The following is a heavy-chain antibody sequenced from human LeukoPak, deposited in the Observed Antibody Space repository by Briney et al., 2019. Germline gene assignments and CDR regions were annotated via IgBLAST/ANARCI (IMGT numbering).Heavy chain of an antibody. J-gene: IGHJ4*02. Sequence: ASVKVPCKASGYTFTDYYINWVRQAPGQGLEWMGWIDPNSGGTNYAQKFQGRVTMTRDTSISTAYMELSSLRSGDTAMYYCTRALGSDYWGQGTLVTVSS. V-gene: IGHV1-2*02. D-gene: IGHD1-26*01. CDR1: GYTFTDYY. CDR3: TRALGSDY. CDR2: IDPNSGGT.